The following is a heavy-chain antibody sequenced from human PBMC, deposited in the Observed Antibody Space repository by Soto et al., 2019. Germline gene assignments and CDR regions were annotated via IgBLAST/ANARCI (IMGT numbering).Heavy chain of an antibody. CDR3: ARDSSGYDNIDY. V-gene: IGHV4-30-4*01. D-gene: IGHD3-22*01. Sequence: QVQLQESGPGLVKPSQTLSLTCTVSGASISSGDYYWSWIRQGPGKGLEWIGYIYYSGSTYYNPSLKSRVTISVDTSKNQFSLNLSSVTAAGAAVYYCARDSSGYDNIDYWGQGTLVTVSS. J-gene: IGHJ4*02. CDR2: IYYSGST. CDR1: GASISSGDYY.